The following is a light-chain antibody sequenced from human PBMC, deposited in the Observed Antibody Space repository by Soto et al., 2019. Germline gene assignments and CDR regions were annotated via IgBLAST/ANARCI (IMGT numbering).Light chain of an antibody. Sequence: QSALTQPASVSGAPGQSITISCTGTSNDVGGYKYVSWYQQRPSTAPKLIMFEVNNRPSGVSDRFSGSRSANTASLTISGLQAQDEADYYCSSYSSNNILSYVFGTGTKVTVL. J-gene: IGLJ1*01. CDR3: SSYSSNNILSYV. CDR1: SNDVGGYKY. V-gene: IGLV2-14*03. CDR2: EVN.